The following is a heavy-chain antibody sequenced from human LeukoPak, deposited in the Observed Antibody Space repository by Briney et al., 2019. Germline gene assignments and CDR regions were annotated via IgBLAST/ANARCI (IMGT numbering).Heavy chain of an antibody. J-gene: IGHJ4*02. CDR1: GFSLSTYW. CDR3: GRFGYVAGVDL. Sequence: GGSLRLSCAASGFSLSTYWVAWVRQAPGTGLEWVANINPAGTETYYVEPVKGRFTISRDNAKNLVYLQMNSLRGEDSAVYHCGRFGYVAGVDLWGQGTLVTVSS. CDR2: INPAGTET. D-gene: IGHD6-19*01. V-gene: IGHV3-7*01.